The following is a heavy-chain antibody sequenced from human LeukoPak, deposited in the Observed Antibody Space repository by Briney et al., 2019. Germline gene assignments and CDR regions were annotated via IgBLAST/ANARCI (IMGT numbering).Heavy chain of an antibody. V-gene: IGHV1-2*02. Sequence: ASVKVSCKASGGTFSSYAISWVRQAPGQGLEWMGWISPNSGGTNYAQKFQGRVTMTRDTSISTAYMELSRLSSDDTAVYYCARGDSSRGYYYMDVWGKGTTVTVSS. CDR2: ISPNSGGT. CDR3: ARGDSSRGYYYMDV. D-gene: IGHD2-21*01. CDR1: GGTFSSYA. J-gene: IGHJ6*03.